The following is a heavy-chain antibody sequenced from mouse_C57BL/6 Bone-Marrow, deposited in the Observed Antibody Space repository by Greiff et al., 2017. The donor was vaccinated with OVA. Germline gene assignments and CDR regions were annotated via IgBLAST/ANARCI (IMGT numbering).Heavy chain of an antibody. Sequence: QVQLQQSGAELVKPGASVKLSCKASGYTFTSYWMQWVKQRPGQGLEWIGEIDPSDSYPNYNQKLKGKATLTVDTSSSTAYMQLRSLTSEDSAVYYCAREMDGNPWGQGTSVTVSS. D-gene: IGHD2-1*01. V-gene: IGHV1-50*01. CDR2: IDPSDSYP. CDR3: AREMDGNP. CDR1: GYTFTSYW. J-gene: IGHJ4*01.